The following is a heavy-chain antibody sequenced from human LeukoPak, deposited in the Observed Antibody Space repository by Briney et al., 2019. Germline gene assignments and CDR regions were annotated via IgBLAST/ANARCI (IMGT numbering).Heavy chain of an antibody. V-gene: IGHV3-74*01. CDR2: INSDGSST. CDR1: GFTFSSYW. CDR3: ARGLSGYASSLGY. D-gene: IGHD6-6*01. Sequence: GGSLRLSCAASGFTFSSYWMHWVRQAPGKGLVWVSRINSDGSSTSYADSVRGRFSISRDNAKNTLYLQMNSLRTEDTAVYYCARGLSGYASSLGYWGQGTLVTVSA. J-gene: IGHJ4*02.